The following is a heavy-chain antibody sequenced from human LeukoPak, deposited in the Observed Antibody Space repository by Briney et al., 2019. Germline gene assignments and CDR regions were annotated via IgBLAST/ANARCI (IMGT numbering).Heavy chain of an antibody. J-gene: IGHJ6*03. CDR1: GYSFTRYY. V-gene: IGHV1-2*02. CDR2: INPNSGDT. D-gene: IGHD2-8*01. CDR3: ARGGLRVMVYRLYYMDV. Sequence: ASVKVSCKASGYSFTRYYMHWVRQAPGQGLEWMGWINPNSGDTKYAQKFQGRVTMTRDTSISTAYMELTRLRSDDTAVYYCARGGLRVMVYRLYYMDVWGKGTTVTVSS.